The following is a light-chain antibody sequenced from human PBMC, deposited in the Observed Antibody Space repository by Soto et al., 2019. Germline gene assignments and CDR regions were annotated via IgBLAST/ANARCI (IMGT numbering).Light chain of an antibody. V-gene: IGKV3-15*01. CDR1: QSVGSD. J-gene: IGKJ5*01. CDR3: QQYKNWPPIS. Sequence: ETVMTQSPATRSVSPLEVATLSFMASQSVGSDLAWYQQKPGQAPRLLIYGASTRATGIPARFSGSASGTEFTLTITGLQSEDFAVYYCQQYKNWPPISFGQGTRLEIK. CDR2: GAS.